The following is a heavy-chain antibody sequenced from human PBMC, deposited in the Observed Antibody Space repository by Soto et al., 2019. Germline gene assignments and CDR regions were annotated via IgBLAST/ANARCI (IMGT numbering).Heavy chain of an antibody. J-gene: IGHJ4*02. CDR2: ISHSGTT. D-gene: IGHD2-21*02. CDR1: GDSIISRGYS. V-gene: IGHV4-30-2*01. Sequence: SETLSLTCAVSGDSIISRGYSWSWIRQPPGKGLEWIGYISHSGTTYHNPSLKSRLTISMDRSTNQFSLKLKSVSAADTAVYYCARAPHRIVVVTAIPSYFDYWGQGVLVTVS. CDR3: ARAPHRIVVVTAIPSYFDY.